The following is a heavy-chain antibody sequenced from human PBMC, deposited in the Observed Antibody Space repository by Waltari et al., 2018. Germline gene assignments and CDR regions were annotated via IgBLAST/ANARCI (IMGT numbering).Heavy chain of an antibody. J-gene: IGHJ4*02. V-gene: IGHV3-74*01. CDR2: INGTSLTT. Sequence: EVQLVVSGGGLVQPGGSLSPSCAAPVSTSSLSWLHWVRQVPGKGLVWVSRINGTSLTTNYADSVKGRFTISRDNAKNTLYLQMNSLTPEDTGVYYCALLRVVSVFDPFDNWGQGTLVTVSS. CDR1: VSTSSLSW. CDR3: ALLRVVSVFDPFDN. D-gene: IGHD2-15*01.